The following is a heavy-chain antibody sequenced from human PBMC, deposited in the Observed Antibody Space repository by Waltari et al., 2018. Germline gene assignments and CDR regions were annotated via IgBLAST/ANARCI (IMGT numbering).Heavy chain of an antibody. V-gene: IGHV3-7*01. Sequence: VQLVESGGGLDQPGGSLRRACVGSGFTFSRHWMSWLRQAPGKGLEWVANINEDESEKFYADSVKGRFTISRDNAKNSLYLQMNSLRVEDTAYYYCARDMGIYTNYAAYWGQGTLVTVSS. D-gene: IGHD4-4*01. CDR1: GFTFSRHW. J-gene: IGHJ4*02. CDR3: ARDMGIYTNYAAY. CDR2: INEDESEK.